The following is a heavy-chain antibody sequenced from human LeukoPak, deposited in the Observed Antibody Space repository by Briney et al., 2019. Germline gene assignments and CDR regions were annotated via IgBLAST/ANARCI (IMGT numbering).Heavy chain of an antibody. CDR2: IHYSGDT. J-gene: IGHJ6*03. CDR3: ARGSRGRYSYYYYYYMDV. V-gene: IGHV4-39*01. CDR1: DDSITTSNSL. D-gene: IGHD1-26*01. Sequence: PSETLSLTCSVSDDSITTSNSLWGWIRQPPGKGLEWIGSIHYSGDTYYNPSLKSRVTISVHTSKNQFSLKLSSVTAADTAVYFCARGSRGRYSYYYYYYMDVWGKGTTVTVS.